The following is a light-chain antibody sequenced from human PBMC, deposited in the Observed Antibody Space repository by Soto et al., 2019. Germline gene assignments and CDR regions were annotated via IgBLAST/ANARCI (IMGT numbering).Light chain of an antibody. CDR3: QQYNSYSWT. CDR1: QGISSY. Sequence: DIQMTQSPSSLSASVGDRVTITCRASQGISSYLAWYQQTQGKAPKILIYAASTLQSGVPSRFRGSGSGTEFTLPISRLQPDDFETYYCQQYNSYSWTFGQGTKMDI. V-gene: IGKV1-9*01. J-gene: IGKJ1*01. CDR2: AAS.